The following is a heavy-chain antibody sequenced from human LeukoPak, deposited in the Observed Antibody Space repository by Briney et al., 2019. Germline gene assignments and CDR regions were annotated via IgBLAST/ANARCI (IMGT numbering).Heavy chain of an antibody. CDR1: GGSFSGYY. V-gene: IGHV4-34*01. D-gene: IGHD5-18*01. CDR2: INHSGST. Sequence: SETLSLTCAVYGGSFSGYYWSWIRQPPGKGLEWIGEINHSGSTNYNPSLKSRVTISVDASKNQFSLRLSSVTAADTAVYYCARARRGYSYGVDYWGQGTLVTVSS. J-gene: IGHJ4*02. CDR3: ARARRGYSYGVDY.